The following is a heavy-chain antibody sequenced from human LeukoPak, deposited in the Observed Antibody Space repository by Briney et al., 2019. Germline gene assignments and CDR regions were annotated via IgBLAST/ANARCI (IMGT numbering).Heavy chain of an antibody. Sequence: SETLSLTCTVSGDSINTYYWSWIRRPAGKGLEWIGRIYSSGSTNYNPSLKSRITMSVDMSKNQFSLRLSSVTAADTAVYYCARVRYYYDGSGNNAYYFDLWGQGTLVTVSS. V-gene: IGHV4-4*07. CDR2: IYSSGST. CDR3: ARVRYYYDGSGNNAYYFDL. CDR1: GDSINTYY. J-gene: IGHJ4*02. D-gene: IGHD3-22*01.